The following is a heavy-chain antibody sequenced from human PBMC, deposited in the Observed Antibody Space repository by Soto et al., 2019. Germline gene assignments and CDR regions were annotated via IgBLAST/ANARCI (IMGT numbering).Heavy chain of an antibody. D-gene: IGHD1-20*01. CDR1: GFTFSDYG. J-gene: IGHJ4*02. CDR2: ISYDGNNR. V-gene: IGHV3-30*03. Sequence: QVQLVESGGGVIQHGRSLRVSCTASGFTFSDYGIYWVRQAPGKGLEWVALISYDGNNREYGDSVKGRFTISRDNSKNTLYLQMNSLRVEDTPVYYCTFGDNSFDYWGQGTLVTVSS. CDR3: TFGDNSFDY.